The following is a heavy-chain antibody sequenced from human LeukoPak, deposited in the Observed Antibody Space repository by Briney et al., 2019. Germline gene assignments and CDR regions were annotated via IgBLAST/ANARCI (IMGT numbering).Heavy chain of an antibody. CDR3: ARIFYDSGAYYSDY. CDR2: ISSSSTYI. CDR1: GFTFSTYT. J-gene: IGHJ4*02. V-gene: IGHV3-21*01. Sequence: GGSLRLSCAASGFTFSTYTMNWVRQAPGRGLERVSCISSSSTYIHYADSVKGRFTISRDDAKNSLYLQLNSLRVEDTAVYYCARIFYDSGAYYSDYWGQGTLLTVSS. D-gene: IGHD3-22*01.